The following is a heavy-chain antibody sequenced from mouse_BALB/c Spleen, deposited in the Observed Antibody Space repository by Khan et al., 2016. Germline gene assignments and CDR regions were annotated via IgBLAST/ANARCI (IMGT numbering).Heavy chain of an antibody. V-gene: IGHV9-3-1*01. CDR1: GYTFTNYG. D-gene: IGHD1-1*01. Sequence: QIQLVQSGPELKKPGKTVKISCKASGYTFTNYGMNWVKQAPGKGLKWMGWINTYSGESTYADDFKGRFAFSLETSANTAYLQIHNLKTEDTATYFCARYRYYYGSSRYFDVWGAGTTVTVSS. CDR3: ARYRYYYGSSRYFDV. CDR2: INTYSGES. J-gene: IGHJ1*01.